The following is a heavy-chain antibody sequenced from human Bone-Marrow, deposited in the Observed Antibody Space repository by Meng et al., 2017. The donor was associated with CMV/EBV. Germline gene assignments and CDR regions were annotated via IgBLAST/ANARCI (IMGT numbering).Heavy chain of an antibody. CDR3: ARGKSGFGYGAEIDY. J-gene: IGHJ4*02. CDR1: GYTFTSYD. V-gene: IGHV1-8*03. D-gene: IGHD3-10*01. Sequence: ASVKVSCKASGYTFTSYDINWVRQATGQGLEWMGWMNPNSGNTGYAQKFQGRVTITRNTSISTAYMELSGLRSEDTAVYYCARGKSGFGYGAEIDYWGQGTLVTVSS. CDR2: MNPNSGNT.